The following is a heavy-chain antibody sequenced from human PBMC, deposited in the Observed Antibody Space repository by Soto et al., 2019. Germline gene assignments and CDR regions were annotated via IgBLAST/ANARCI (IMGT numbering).Heavy chain of an antibody. V-gene: IGHV3-9*01. CDR3: EKDKVDSNAEHYFDY. CDR2: ISWHSGNL. J-gene: IGHJ4*02. D-gene: IGHD4-4*01. CDR1: GFTFENYA. Sequence: EVQLVESGGGWVQPGRSLRLSCAASGFTFENYAMHWVRQSPGKGLEWVSGISWHSGNLGYADSVRGRFTISRDNAKKSRYLQMNRLRAEYTGLYYCEKDKVDSNAEHYFDYWGQGTLVTVSS.